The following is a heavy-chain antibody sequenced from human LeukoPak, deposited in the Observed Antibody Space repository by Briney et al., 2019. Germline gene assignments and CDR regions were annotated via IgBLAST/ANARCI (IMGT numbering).Heavy chain of an antibody. CDR2: IKEDGSEK. CDR1: GFTFSSYG. D-gene: IGHD2/OR15-2a*01. J-gene: IGHJ4*02. Sequence: GSLRLSCAASGFTFSSYGMSWVRQAPGKGLEWVANIKEDGSEKNYVDSVKGRFTISRDNAKNSLYLQMNSLRAEDTAVYYCARGGGRHVEYWGQGNLVTVSS. CDR3: ARGGGRHVEY. V-gene: IGHV3-7*05.